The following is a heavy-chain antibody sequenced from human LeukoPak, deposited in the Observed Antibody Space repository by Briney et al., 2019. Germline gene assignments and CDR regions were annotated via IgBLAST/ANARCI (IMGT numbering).Heavy chain of an antibody. Sequence: GGSLRLCCAASGFTFSGSAVHWVRQASGKGLEWVGRMRTKANNYATAHAASVKGRFTISRDDSKNTAYLQMNSLKTEDTAVYYCATSIAAAGSRDSRLGRSVFAQHWGQGTLVTVSS. CDR3: ATSIAAAGSRDSRLGRSVFAQH. CDR2: MRTKANNYAT. CDR1: GFTFSGSA. V-gene: IGHV3-73*01. D-gene: IGHD6-13*01. J-gene: IGHJ1*01.